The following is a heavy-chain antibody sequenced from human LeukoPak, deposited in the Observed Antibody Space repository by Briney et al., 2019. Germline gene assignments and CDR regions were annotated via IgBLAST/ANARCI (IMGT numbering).Heavy chain of an antibody. D-gene: IGHD6-13*01. CDR2: ISSSGSTM. Sequence: GGSLRLSCAASGFTLSSYEMNWVRQAPGKGLEWISYISSSGSTMYYADSVKGRFTISRDNAKNSLYLQMNCLRAEDTAIYYCASSSWYALDYWGQGTLVTVSS. CDR3: ASSSWYALDY. V-gene: IGHV3-48*03. J-gene: IGHJ4*02. CDR1: GFTLSSYE.